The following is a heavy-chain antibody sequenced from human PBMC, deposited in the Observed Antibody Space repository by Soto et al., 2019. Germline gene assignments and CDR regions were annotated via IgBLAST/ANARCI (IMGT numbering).Heavy chain of an antibody. CDR1: GGSISSGDYY. CDR3: ASFSSRAVTYNWFDP. CDR2: IDYSGST. Sequence: SETLSLTCTVSGGSISSGDYYWSWIRQPPGKGLEWIGYIDYSGSTYYNPSLKSRVTISVDTSKNQFSLKLSSVTAADTAVYYCASFSSRAVTYNWFDPWGQGTLVTVSS. V-gene: IGHV4-30-4*01. J-gene: IGHJ5*02. D-gene: IGHD4-17*01.